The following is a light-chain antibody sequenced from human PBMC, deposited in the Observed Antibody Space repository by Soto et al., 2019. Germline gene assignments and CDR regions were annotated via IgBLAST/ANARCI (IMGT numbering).Light chain of an antibody. Sequence: EIVLMQSPGTLSLSPGERATLSCRASQSVSNNYVAWYQQKPGQAPRLLIAGASSSATGIPDRFSGSGSGTDFTLTISRLEPEDFAVYYCQQYGSSPPLTFGGGTKVEIK. CDR3: QQYGSSPPLT. CDR2: GAS. V-gene: IGKV3-20*01. J-gene: IGKJ4*01. CDR1: QSVSNNY.